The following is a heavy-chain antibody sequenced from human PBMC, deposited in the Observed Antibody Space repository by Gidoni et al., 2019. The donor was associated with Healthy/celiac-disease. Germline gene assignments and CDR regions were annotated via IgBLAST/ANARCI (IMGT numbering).Heavy chain of an antibody. Sequence: QVQLQQWGAGLLKPSETLSLTCAVYGGSFSGYYWSWIRQPPGTGLDWIWEINHSGSTNYNPSLKSRVTISVDTSKNQFSLKLISVTAADTAVYYCARGLLGDFWSGYHYYGMDVWGQGTTVTVSS. CDR3: ARGLLGDFWSGYHYYGMDV. D-gene: IGHD3-3*01. V-gene: IGHV4-34*01. CDR2: INHSGST. J-gene: IGHJ6*02. CDR1: GGSFSGYY.